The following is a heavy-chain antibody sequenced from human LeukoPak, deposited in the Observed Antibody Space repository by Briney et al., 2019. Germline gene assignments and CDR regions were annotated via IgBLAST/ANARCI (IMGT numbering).Heavy chain of an antibody. J-gene: IGHJ6*03. CDR1: GGSISSYY. CDR3: ARAGAAHYYYYYMDV. Sequence: SETLSLTCTVSGGSISSYYWSWIRQPPGKGLEWIGYIYYSGSTNYNPSLKSRVTISVVTSKNQFSLKLSSVTAADTAVYYCARAGAAHYYYYYMDVWGKGTTVTVSS. CDR2: IYYSGST. V-gene: IGHV4-59*01. D-gene: IGHD1-26*01.